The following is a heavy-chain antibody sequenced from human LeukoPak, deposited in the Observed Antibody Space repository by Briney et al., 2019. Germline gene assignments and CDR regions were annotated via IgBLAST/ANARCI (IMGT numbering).Heavy chain of an antibody. CDR1: GGSISSGTISSYY. CDR3: ARGAPSDY. Sequence: SETPSLTCTVSGGSISSGTISSYYWSWVRQPAGKGLEWIGRIYTSGTTNYNPSLKSRVTMSVDTSKNQFSLALNSVTAADTAVYYCARGAPSDYWGQGTLVTVSS. CDR2: IYTSGTT. J-gene: IGHJ4*02. V-gene: IGHV4-61*02.